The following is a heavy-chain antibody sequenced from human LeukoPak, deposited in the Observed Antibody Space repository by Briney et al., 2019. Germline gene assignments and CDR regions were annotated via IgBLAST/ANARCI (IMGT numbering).Heavy chain of an antibody. J-gene: IGHJ4*02. CDR2: IYYSGST. V-gene: IGHV4-39*01. Sequence: SETLSLTCTVSGGSISSSSYYWGWIRQPPGKGLEWIGSIYYSGSTYYNPSLKSRVTISVDTSKKQFSLKLSSVTAADTAVYYCARYYDILTGYDYWGQGTLVTVSS. D-gene: IGHD3-9*01. CDR1: GGSISSSSYY. CDR3: ARYYDILTGYDY.